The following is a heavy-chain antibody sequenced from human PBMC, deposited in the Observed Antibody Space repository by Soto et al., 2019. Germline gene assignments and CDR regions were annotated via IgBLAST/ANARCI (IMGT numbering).Heavy chain of an antibody. CDR1: GFSLSTTGVG. CDR3: AHRRMSYSDNSGSRFAY. D-gene: IGHD3-22*01. V-gene: IGHV2-5*02. Sequence: QITLKESGPTLVKPTQTLTLTCTLSGFSLSTTGVGVGWIRQPPGKALEWLAVIYWDDDKRYSPSLKSRLTITKDTSKNQVVLTMTNMDPVDTATYYCAHRRMSYSDNSGSRFAYWGQGTLVTVSA. J-gene: IGHJ4*02. CDR2: IYWDDDK.